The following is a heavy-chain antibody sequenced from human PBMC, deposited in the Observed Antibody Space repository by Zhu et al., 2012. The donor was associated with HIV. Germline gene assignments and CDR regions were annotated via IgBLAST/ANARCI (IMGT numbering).Heavy chain of an antibody. Sequence: QVQLQQSGPRLVKPSETLSLTCIVSGGSLRNYYWNWVRQSPGKGLEWIGYISTSGKIIYNPFPKSRVTMSLDTSKNQLSLKVTSVTAADTAVYYCARDRLEATAPEVAFDIWGQGTVVTVS. CDR3: ARDRLEATAPEVAFDI. D-gene: IGHD1-1*01. J-gene: IGHJ3*02. CDR1: GGSLRNYY. V-gene: IGHV4-4*09. CDR2: ISTSGKI.